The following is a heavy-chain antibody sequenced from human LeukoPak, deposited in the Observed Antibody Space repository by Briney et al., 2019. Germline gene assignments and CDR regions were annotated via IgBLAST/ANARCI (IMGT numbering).Heavy chain of an antibody. J-gene: IGHJ1*01. Sequence: SETLSLTCTVSGVSISSYYWSWIRQPPGKGLEWIGYIYYSGITDYNPSLRSRVTISVDTSKNQFSLKLSSVTAADTAVYYCAREDYCGGGSCYSGYFQHRGQGTLVTVSS. CDR2: IYYSGIT. D-gene: IGHD2-15*01. V-gene: IGHV4-59*01. CDR1: GVSISSYY. CDR3: AREDYCGGGSCYSGYFQH.